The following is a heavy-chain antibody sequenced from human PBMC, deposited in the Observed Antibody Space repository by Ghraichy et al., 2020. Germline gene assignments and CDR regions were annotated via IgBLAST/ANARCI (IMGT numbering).Heavy chain of an antibody. CDR2: IIPILGIA. J-gene: IGHJ6*02. D-gene: IGHD2/OR15-2a*01. CDR3: ARDRTDMIIGLPPLDV. V-gene: IGHV1-69*04. CDR1: GAPFCTSI. Sequence: SVKVSCKISGAPFCTSITSSVLLSPLLVLEWMGRIIPILGIANYIQKFQGRVTITADKSTSTAYMELSSLRSEDTAVYYCARDRTDMIIGLPPLDVWGQGTTVTVSS.